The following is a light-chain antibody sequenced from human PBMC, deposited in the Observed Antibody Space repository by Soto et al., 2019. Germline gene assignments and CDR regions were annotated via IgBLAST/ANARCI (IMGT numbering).Light chain of an antibody. Sequence: VLTQSPATLSLSPGGRASLSCRASQSVSSNLAWYQQKPGQAPRLLIYDASNRATGIPARFSGSGSGTDFTLTISSLEPEDFAVYYCQQRSNWPSYTFGQGTKLEIK. J-gene: IGKJ2*01. V-gene: IGKV3-11*01. CDR2: DAS. CDR1: QSVSSN. CDR3: QQRSNWPSYT.